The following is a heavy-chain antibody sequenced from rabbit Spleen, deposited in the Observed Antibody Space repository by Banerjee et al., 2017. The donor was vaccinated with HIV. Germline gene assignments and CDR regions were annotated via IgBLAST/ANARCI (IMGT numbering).Heavy chain of an antibody. CDR1: GFSFSSGYD. J-gene: IGHJ4*01. CDR2: IGTGFGDT. V-gene: IGHV1S40*01. Sequence: QQLVESGGGLVKPGASLTLTCKASGFSFSSGYDMCWVRQAPGKGLEWIACIGTGFGDTYYANWAKGRFTISKTSSTTVTLQVTSLTAADTATYFCARETWGATGNYGLWGPGTLVTVS. D-gene: IGHD7-1*01. CDR3: ARETWGATGNYGL.